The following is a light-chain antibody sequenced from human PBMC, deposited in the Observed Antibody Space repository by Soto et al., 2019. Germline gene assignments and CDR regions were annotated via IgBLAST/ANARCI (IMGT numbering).Light chain of an antibody. CDR1: QSISSW. Sequence: DVPMTQSPSPLPAFLGYRVTITFRASQSISSWLAWYQQKPGKAPKLLIYKASTLESGVPSNFSGSGSGTEFTLTISSLQPEDFATYYCQQYNSYPWTFGQGTKVDNK. V-gene: IGKV1-5*03. CDR2: KAS. CDR3: QQYNSYPWT. J-gene: IGKJ1*01.